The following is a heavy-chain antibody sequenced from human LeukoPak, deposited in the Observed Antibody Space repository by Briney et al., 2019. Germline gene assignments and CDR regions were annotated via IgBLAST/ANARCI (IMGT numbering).Heavy chain of an antibody. Sequence: SGTLSLTCAASGGSISSSNWWSWVRQPPGKGLEWIGEIYHSGSTNYNPSLKSRVTISVDKSKNQFSLKLSSVTAADTAVYYCASVPRGPDIAAAGTPGSYYFDYWGQGTLVTVSS. CDR2: IYHSGST. CDR3: ASVPRGPDIAAAGTPGSYYFDY. V-gene: IGHV4-4*02. CDR1: GGSISSSNW. J-gene: IGHJ4*02. D-gene: IGHD6-13*01.